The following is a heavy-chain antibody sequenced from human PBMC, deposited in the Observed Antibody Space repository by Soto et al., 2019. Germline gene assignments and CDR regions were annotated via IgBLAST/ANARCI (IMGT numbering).Heavy chain of an antibody. V-gene: IGHV3-30*18. Sequence: QVQLVESGGGVVQPGRSLRRSCAASGFTFSSYGMHWVRQAPGKGLEWVAVISYDGSNKYYADSVKGRFTISRDNSKNTLYLQMNSLRAEDTAVYYCAKGDMTTVTTDYWGQGTLVTVSS. D-gene: IGHD4-17*01. CDR2: ISYDGSNK. CDR3: AKGDMTTVTTDY. CDR1: GFTFSSYG. J-gene: IGHJ4*02.